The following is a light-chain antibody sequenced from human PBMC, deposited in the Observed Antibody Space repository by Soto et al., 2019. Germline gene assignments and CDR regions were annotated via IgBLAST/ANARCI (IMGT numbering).Light chain of an antibody. Sequence: IQFTQSPSSLSASLGDRFTITCGASQGISSYLAWYQQKPGKAPKLLIYAASTLQSGVPSRFSGSGSGTSFTLTISSLQPEDFATYYCQQLLSYPITFGQGTRLEIK. J-gene: IGKJ5*01. CDR1: QGISSY. CDR2: AAS. CDR3: QQLLSYPIT. V-gene: IGKV1-9*01.